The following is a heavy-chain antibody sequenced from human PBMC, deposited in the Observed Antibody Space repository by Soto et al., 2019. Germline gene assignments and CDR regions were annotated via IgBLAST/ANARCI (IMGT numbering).Heavy chain of an antibody. D-gene: IGHD1-1*01. CDR2: ISYDGINK. CDR1: GFTFSSYG. J-gene: IGHJ4*02. V-gene: IGHV3-30*18. Sequence: QVQLVESGGGMVQPGRSLRLSCAASGFTFSSYGMHWVRQAPGKGLEWVAVISYDGINKYYADSVKGRFTISRDNSKNKLYLQMNSLRAEDTAVYYCAKSVYNWNDGFFDYWGQGTLVTVSS. CDR3: AKSVYNWNDGFFDY.